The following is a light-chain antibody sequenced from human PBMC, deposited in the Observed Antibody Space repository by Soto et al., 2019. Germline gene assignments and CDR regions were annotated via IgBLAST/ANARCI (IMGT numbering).Light chain of an antibody. V-gene: IGLV2-14*01. Sequence: QSALTQPASVSGSPGQSITISCTGTSGDVGGYNYVSWYQQHPGKAPKLMIYDVSNRPSGVSNRFSGSKSGNTASLTISGLQAEDEADYYCSSYTSSSTYVFCTGTKLTVL. J-gene: IGLJ1*01. CDR2: DVS. CDR3: SSYTSSSTYV. CDR1: SGDVGGYNY.